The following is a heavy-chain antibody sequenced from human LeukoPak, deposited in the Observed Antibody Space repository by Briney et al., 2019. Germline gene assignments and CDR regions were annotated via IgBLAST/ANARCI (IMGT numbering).Heavy chain of an antibody. J-gene: IGHJ4*02. CDR1: GFTFSDYY. V-gene: IGHV3-53*01. D-gene: IGHD6-19*01. CDR3: ARVASDSSGWYHFDC. Sequence: GGSLRLSCAASGFTFSDYYMSWIRQAPGRGLEFVSLISIGGTTKYADSVKGRFTVSRDNSRNTLYIQMNSLRGEDTAVYYCARVASDSSGWYHFDCWGQGALVTVSS. CDR2: ISIGGTT.